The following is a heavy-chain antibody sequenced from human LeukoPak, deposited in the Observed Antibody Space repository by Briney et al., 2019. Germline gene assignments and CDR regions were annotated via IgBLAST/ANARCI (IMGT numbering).Heavy chain of an antibody. CDR2: IIPILGIA. V-gene: IGHV1-69*04. CDR1: GGTFSSYA. D-gene: IGHD6-25*01. CDR3: ARESDSSGIDY. Sequence: SVKVSCKASGGTFSSYAISWVRQAPGQGLEWVGRIIPILGIANYAQKFQGRVTITADKSTSTAYMELSSLRSEDTAVYYCARESDSSGIDYWGQGTLVTVSS. J-gene: IGHJ4*02.